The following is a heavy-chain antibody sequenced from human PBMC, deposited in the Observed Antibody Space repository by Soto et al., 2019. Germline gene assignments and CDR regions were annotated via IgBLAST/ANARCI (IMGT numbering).Heavy chain of an antibody. CDR2: VYSGGTP. CDR3: ALQGDNTDRSGYSLKWLEP. D-gene: IGHD3-3*01. Sequence: QVQLQESVPGLVKPSETLSLTCRVSGVSIRRSADFWAWIRQTPGRGLEWIGNVYSGGTPYYNPSINRRLTSYVDTTAHEFALRLSSVTAVDTPVFFLALQGDNTDRSGYSLKWLEPRGHGTLVTVSP. V-gene: IGHV4-39*01. CDR1: GVSIRRSADF. J-gene: IGHJ5*02.